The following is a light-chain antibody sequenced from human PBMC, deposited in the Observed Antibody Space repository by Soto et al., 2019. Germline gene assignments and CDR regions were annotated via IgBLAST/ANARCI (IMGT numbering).Light chain of an antibody. CDR3: QQSLNSPFT. CDR2: AAS. J-gene: IGKJ3*01. CDR1: QNISRF. Sequence: DIQMIQSPSSLSASLGDRVTISCRASQNISRFLSWFQQEPGKAPKLLIYAASTLQGGVPSRFSGSGSGTDFSLTVNSLQPEDFATYYCQQSLNSPFTFGPGTKVDIK. V-gene: IGKV1-39*01.